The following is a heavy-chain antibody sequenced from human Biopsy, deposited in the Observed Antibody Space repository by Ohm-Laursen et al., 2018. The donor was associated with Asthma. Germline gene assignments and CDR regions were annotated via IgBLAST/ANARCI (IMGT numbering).Heavy chain of an antibody. V-gene: IGHV1-2*06. J-gene: IGHJ3*02. Sequence: ASSVKVSCKASGYTFTGYYMHWVRQAPGQGLEWMGRINPNSGGTNYAQKFQGRVTMTRDTSASTAYLDLSSLRSEDTAVYYCARTYYDFLTGQVNDAFAIWGRGTMVTVSS. D-gene: IGHD3-9*01. CDR2: INPNSGGT. CDR1: GYTFTGYY. CDR3: ARTYYDFLTGQVNDAFAI.